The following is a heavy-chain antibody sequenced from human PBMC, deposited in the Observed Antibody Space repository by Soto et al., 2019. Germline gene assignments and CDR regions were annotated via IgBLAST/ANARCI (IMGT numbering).Heavy chain of an antibody. J-gene: IGHJ4*02. Sequence: QVQLVESGGGVVQPGRSLRLSCAASGFTFSSYGMHWVRQAPGKGLEWVAVIWYDGSNKYYADSVKGRFTISRDNSKNTLYLQMNSLRAEDTAVYYCARTYCSGGSCSRDYFDYWGQGTLVTVSS. D-gene: IGHD2-15*01. V-gene: IGHV3-33*01. CDR2: IWYDGSNK. CDR1: GFTFSSYG. CDR3: ARTYCSGGSCSRDYFDY.